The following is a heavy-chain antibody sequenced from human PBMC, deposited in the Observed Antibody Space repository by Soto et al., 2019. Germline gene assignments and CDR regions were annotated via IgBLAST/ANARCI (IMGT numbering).Heavy chain of an antibody. Sequence: EVQLVESGGGLVQPGGSLRLSCAASGFTFSRYGMNWVRQAPGKGLEWVSYISSSDTTIYYADSVKGRFTIYRDNAKNSLYLQMNSLRAEDTAVYYCAREVLLWFGESSYDFDHWGQGTLVTVSS. J-gene: IGHJ4*02. CDR3: AREVLLWFGESSYDFDH. CDR2: ISSSDTTI. V-gene: IGHV3-48*03. CDR1: GFTFSRYG. D-gene: IGHD3-10*01.